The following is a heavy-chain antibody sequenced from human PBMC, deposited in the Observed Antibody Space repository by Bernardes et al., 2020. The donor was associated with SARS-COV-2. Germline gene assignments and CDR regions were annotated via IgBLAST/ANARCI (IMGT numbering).Heavy chain of an antibody. CDR2: MNPNSGNT. J-gene: IGHJ2*01. CDR3: ARAVQLWLRSYWYFDL. V-gene: IGHV1-8*01. CDR1: GYTFTSYD. Sequence: ASVKVSCKASGYTFTSYDINWVRQATGQGLEWMGWMNPNSGNTGYAQKFQGRVTMTRNTSISTAYMELSSLRSEDTAVYYCARAVQLWLRSYWYFDLWGRGTLVTVSS. D-gene: IGHD5-18*01.